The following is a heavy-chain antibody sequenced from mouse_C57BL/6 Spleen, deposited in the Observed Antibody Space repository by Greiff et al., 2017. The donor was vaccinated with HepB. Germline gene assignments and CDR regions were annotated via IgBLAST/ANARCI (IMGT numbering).Heavy chain of an antibody. Sequence: EVKLVESGGGLVKPGGSLKLSCAASGFTFSDYGMHWVRQAPEKGLEWVAYISSGSSTIYYADTVKGRFTISRDNAKNTLFLQMTSLRSEDTAMYYCARSYYYGSRGYFDYWGQGTTLTVSS. J-gene: IGHJ2*01. D-gene: IGHD1-1*01. CDR3: ARSYYYGSRGYFDY. CDR2: ISSGSSTI. CDR1: GFTFSDYG. V-gene: IGHV5-17*01.